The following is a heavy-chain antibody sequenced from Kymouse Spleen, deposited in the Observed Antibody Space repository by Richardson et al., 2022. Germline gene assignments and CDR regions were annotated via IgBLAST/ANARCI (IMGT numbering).Heavy chain of an antibody. Sequence: QVQLVESGGGVVQPGRSLRLSCAASGFTFSSYGMHWVRQAPGKGLEWVAVIWYDGSNKYYADSVKGRFTISRDNSKNTLYLQMNSLRAEDTAVYYCARDNNWNYEDYYYYYGMDVWGQGTTVTVSS. D-gene: IGHD1-7*01. J-gene: IGHJ6*02. V-gene: IGHV3-33*01. CDR3: ARDNNWNYEDYYYYYGMDV. CDR2: IWYDGSNK. CDR1: GFTFSSYG.